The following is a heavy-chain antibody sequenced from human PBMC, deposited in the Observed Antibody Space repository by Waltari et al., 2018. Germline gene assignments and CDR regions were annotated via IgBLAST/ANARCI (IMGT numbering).Heavy chain of an antibody. CDR3: ARENNVGSSPADV. CDR1: GFTFSSYG. Sequence: QVQLVESGGGVVQPGRSLRLSCAASGFTFSSYGMHWVRQAPGKGLGGVEVVWDDESTKYYADSLKGRFTISRDNSKNTLYLQMNSLRAEDTAVYYCARENNVGSSPADVWGQGTTVTVSS. V-gene: IGHV3-33*01. D-gene: IGHD1-20*01. J-gene: IGHJ6*02. CDR2: VWDDESTK.